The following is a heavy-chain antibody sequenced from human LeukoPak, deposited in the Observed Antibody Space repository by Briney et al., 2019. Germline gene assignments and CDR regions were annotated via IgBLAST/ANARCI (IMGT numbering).Heavy chain of an antibody. CDR2: IYTSGST. V-gene: IGHV4-4*07. CDR3: AREKYQLLFSDYYYMDV. CDR1: GGSISSYY. D-gene: IGHD2-2*01. Sequence: PSETLSLTCTVSGGSISSYYWSWIRQPPGKGLEWIGRIYTSGSTNYNPSLKSRVTMSVDTSKNQFSLKLSSVTAADTAVYYCAREKYQLLFSDYYYMDVWGKGTTVTVSS. J-gene: IGHJ6*03.